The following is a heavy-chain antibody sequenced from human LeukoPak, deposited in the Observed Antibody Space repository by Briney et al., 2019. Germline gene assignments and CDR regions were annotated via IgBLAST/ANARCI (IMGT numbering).Heavy chain of an antibody. J-gene: IGHJ4*02. V-gene: IGHV4-61*02. CDR2: IYTTGRT. CDR1: GDSISIGSHF. CDR3: AREGSGSHPGYY. D-gene: IGHD1-26*01. Sequence: SQTLSLTCTVSGDSISIGSHFWSWIRQPAGKGLEWIGRIYTTGRTNYNPSLTSRVTISVDTSKNQFSLKLSSVTAADTAVYYCAREGSGSHPGYYWGQGTLVTVSS.